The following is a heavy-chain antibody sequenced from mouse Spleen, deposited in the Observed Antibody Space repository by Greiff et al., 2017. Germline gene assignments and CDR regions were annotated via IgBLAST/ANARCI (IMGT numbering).Heavy chain of an antibody. CDR1: GYTFTSYW. Sequence: QVQLQQPGAELVKPGASVKLSCKASGYTFTSYWMQWVKQRPGQGLEWIGEIDPSDSYTNYNQKFKGKATLTVDTSSSTAYMQLSSPTSEDSAVYYRARGYGNYGGVYWGQGTTLTVSS. D-gene: IGHD2-1*01. CDR3: ARGYGNYGGVY. J-gene: IGHJ2*01. CDR2: IDPSDSYT. V-gene: IGHV1-50*01.